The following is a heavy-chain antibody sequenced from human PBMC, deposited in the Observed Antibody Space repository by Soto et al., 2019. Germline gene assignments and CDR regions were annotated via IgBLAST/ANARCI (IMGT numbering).Heavy chain of an antibody. Sequence: PSETLSLTCTVSGGTISSGHYSWSWIRQPPGKGLEWIGYIYYSGSAYYNPSLKSRVTISADTSKNHFSLKLSSVTAAETAVYYCARAPHYDSLTGYYNYFDYWGQGTLVTVSS. D-gene: IGHD3-9*01. CDR2: IYYSGSA. CDR3: ARAPHYDSLTGYYNYFDY. CDR1: GGTISSGHYS. J-gene: IGHJ4*02. V-gene: IGHV4-30-4*01.